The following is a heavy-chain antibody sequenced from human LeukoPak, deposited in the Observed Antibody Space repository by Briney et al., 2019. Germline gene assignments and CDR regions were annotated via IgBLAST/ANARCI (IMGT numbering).Heavy chain of an antibody. V-gene: IGHV4-30-2*01. CDR1: GGSISSGGYS. CDR2: IYHSGST. Sequence: SQTLSLTCAVSGGSISSGGYSWSWIRQPPGKGLEWIGYIYHSGSTYYNPSLKSRVTISVDRSKNQFSLKLSSVTAADTAMYYCASDSYYYGSGSYVYWGQGTLVTVSS. D-gene: IGHD3-10*01. J-gene: IGHJ4*02. CDR3: ASDSYYYGSGSYVY.